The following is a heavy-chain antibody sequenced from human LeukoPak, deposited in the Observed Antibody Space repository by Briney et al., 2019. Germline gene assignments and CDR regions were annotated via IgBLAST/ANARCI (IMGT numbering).Heavy chain of an antibody. CDR1: GFTFSSYA. V-gene: IGHV3-30*04. CDR3: ARDCLVHYYYYYMDV. D-gene: IGHD6-13*01. CDR2: ISYDGSNK. Sequence: GRSLRLSCAASGFTFSSYAMHWVRQAPGKGLEWVAVISYDGSNKYYADSVKGRFTISRDNSKNTLYLQMNSPRAEDTAVYYCARDCLVHYYYYYMDVWGKGTTVTVSS. J-gene: IGHJ6*03.